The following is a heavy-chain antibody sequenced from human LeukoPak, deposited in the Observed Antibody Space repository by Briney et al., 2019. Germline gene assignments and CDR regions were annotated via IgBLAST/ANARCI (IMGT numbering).Heavy chain of an antibody. D-gene: IGHD5-12*01. J-gene: IGHJ4*02. V-gene: IGHV3-66*01. CDR3: ARFGLVAAIDY. CDR2: IYSGGST. Sequence: PGGSLRLSCAASGFTVSSNYMSWVRQAPGKGLEWVSVIYSGGSTYYADSVKGRFTISRDNAKNSLYLQMNSLRDEDTAVYYCARFGLVAAIDYWGQGTLVTVSS. CDR1: GFTVSSNY.